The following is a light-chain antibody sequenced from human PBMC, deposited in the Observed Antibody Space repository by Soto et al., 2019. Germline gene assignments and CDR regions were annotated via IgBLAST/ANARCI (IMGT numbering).Light chain of an antibody. CDR2: GNS. J-gene: IGLJ2*01. CDR1: SSNSGACSD. CDR3: QSYDSSLSGWVV. V-gene: IGLV1-40*01. Sequence: QSVLTQPPSVSGAPGQRVTISCTCSSSNSGACSDVQGYQKRPGTAPKLLIYGNSTRPSGVPDRFSGSKSGTSASLAITGLQAEDEADYYCQSYDSSLSGWVVFGGGTKVTV.